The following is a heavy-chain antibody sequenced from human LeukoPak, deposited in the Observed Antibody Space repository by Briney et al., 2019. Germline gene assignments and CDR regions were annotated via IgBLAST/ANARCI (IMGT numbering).Heavy chain of an antibody. Sequence: GESLKISCKGSGYSFTSYWISWVRQMPGKGLEWMGIIYPGDSDTRYSPSFQGQVTTSADKSISTAYLQWSSLKASDTAMYYCASLGYCSSTSCSHTFDYWGQGTLVTVSS. CDR3: ASLGYCSSTSCSHTFDY. CDR1: GYSFTSYW. J-gene: IGHJ4*02. CDR2: IYPGDSDT. D-gene: IGHD2-2*01. V-gene: IGHV5-51*01.